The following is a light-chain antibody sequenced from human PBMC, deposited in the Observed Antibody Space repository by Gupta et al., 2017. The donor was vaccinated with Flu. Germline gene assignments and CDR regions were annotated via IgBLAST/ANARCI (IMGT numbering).Light chain of an antibody. J-gene: IGKJ5*01. CDR2: AAS. CDR1: QDVSNY. V-gene: IGKV1-16*02. CDR3: QQYNIYPPT. Sequence: DIEMTQSTSSLSASGGDRVTITCRASQDVSNYLAWFQQKPGKAPTSLIYAASSLQSGVTAKFSGSGSGTDFTLTISSLQPEDFATYYCQQYNIYPPTFGQGTRLEIK.